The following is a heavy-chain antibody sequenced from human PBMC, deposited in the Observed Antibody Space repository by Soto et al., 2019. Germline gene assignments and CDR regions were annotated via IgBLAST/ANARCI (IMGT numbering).Heavy chain of an antibody. J-gene: IGHJ4*02. Sequence: AAVKVSCNASGYTFIDYYMHWARQAPGQGFEWMGRISPKSGGTNYAQKFQGRVTMTWDTSLDTAYMELSSLMSEDTAVYYCARPPGYISDWYYFDLWGQGTLVTVSS. CDR3: ARPPGYISDWYYFDL. CDR2: ISPKSGGT. D-gene: IGHD6-19*01. V-gene: IGHV1-2*02. CDR1: GYTFIDYY.